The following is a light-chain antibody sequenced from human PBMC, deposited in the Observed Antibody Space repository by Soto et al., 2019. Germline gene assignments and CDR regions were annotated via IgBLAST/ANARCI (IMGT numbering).Light chain of an antibody. CDR3: QQYGSSPPCT. CDR2: GAS. V-gene: IGKV3-20*01. CDR1: QSVSSSY. Sequence: EIVLTQSPGTLSLSPGERATLSCRASQSVSSSYLAWYQQKPGQAPRLLIYGASSRATCIPDRFSGSGSGTDFTLTISRLEPEDFAVYYCQQYGSSPPCTFGPGTKVDIK. J-gene: IGKJ3*01.